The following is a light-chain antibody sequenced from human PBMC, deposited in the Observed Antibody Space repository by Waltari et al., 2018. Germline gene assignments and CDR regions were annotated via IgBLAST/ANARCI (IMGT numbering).Light chain of an antibody. CDR1: QSVGRP. Sequence: EIVLTQSPASLALSPGDRATFSCRASQSVGRPLAWYQQRPGQAPRLVIYDASSRATGIPDRFSGSGSGTDFSLTISRLEPEDFAVYYCQKYGTRPATFGQGTKVEVK. CDR3: QKYGTRPAT. CDR2: DAS. V-gene: IGKV3-20*01. J-gene: IGKJ1*01.